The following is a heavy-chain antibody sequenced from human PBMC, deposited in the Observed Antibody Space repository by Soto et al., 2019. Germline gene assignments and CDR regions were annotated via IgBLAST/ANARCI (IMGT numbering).Heavy chain of an antibody. CDR2: IVVGSGNT. CDR1: GFTFTSSA. CDR3: AAVPRTYRSTSWYLRPIEAPGFAFDI. V-gene: IGHV1-58*01. J-gene: IGHJ3*02. Sequence: SVKVSCKASGFTFTSSAVQWVRQARGQRLEWIGWIVVGSGNTNYAQKFQERVTITRDMSTSTAYMELSSLRSEDTAVYYCAAVPRTYRSTSWYLRPIEAPGFAFDIWGQGTMVTASS. D-gene: IGHD6-13*01.